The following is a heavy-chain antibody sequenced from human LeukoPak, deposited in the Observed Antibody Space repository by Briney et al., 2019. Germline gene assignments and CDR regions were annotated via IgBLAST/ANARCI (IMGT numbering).Heavy chain of an antibody. CDR1: GYTFTGYY. J-gene: IGHJ4*02. Sequence: ASVKVSCKASGYTFTGYYMHWVRLAPGQGLEWMGWINPNSGGTNYAQKFQGRVTMTRDTSISTAYMELSRLRSDDTAVYYCASLGYCSSTSCYPSRYWGQGTLVTVSS. D-gene: IGHD2-2*01. V-gene: IGHV1-2*02. CDR3: ASLGYCSSTSCYPSRY. CDR2: INPNSGGT.